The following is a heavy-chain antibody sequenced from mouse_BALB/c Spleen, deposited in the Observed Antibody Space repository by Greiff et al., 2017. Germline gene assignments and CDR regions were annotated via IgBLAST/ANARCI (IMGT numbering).Heavy chain of an antibody. V-gene: IGHV14-4*02. Sequence: VHVKQSGAELVRSGASVKLSCTASGFNIKDYYMHWVKQRPEQGLEWIGWIDPENGDTEYAPKFQGKATMTADTSSNTAYLQLSSLTSEDTAVYYCNAPDDWGQGTTLTVSS. CDR2: IDPENGDT. J-gene: IGHJ2*01. CDR1: GFNIKDYY. CDR3: NAPDD.